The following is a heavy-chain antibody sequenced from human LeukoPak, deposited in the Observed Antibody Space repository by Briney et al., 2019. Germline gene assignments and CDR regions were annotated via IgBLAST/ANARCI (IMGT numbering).Heavy chain of an antibody. Sequence: SETLSLTCTVSGGSISSSSYYWGWIRQPAGKGLEWIGRIYSTGSTTYNPSLKSRITMSVDTTKNQFSLKLSSVTAADTAVYHCAGYSYGRFDYWGLGTLVTISS. D-gene: IGHD5-18*01. J-gene: IGHJ4*01. V-gene: IGHV4-61*02. CDR3: AGYSYGRFDY. CDR1: GGSISSSSYY. CDR2: IYSTGST.